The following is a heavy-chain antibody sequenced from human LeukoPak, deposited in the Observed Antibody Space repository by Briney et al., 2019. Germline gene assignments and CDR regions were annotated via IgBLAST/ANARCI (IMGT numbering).Heavy chain of an antibody. CDR2: IYSGGAT. V-gene: IGHV3-53*01. Sequence: PGGSLRLSCAASGFTVSSTYMNWVRQAPGKGLEWVSVIYSGGATYYADSVKGRFTISRDNSKNTLYLQMNSLRAGDTAVCYCARGYGPDYWGQGTLVTVSS. J-gene: IGHJ4*02. D-gene: IGHD2-15*01. CDR3: ARGYGPDY. CDR1: GFTVSSTY.